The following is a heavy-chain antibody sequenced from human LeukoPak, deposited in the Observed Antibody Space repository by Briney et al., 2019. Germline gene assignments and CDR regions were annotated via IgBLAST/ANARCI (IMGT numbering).Heavy chain of an antibody. Sequence: GGSLRLSCAASGFTFSSYSMNWVRQAPGKGLEWVSAISGSGGSTYYADSVKGRFTISRDNSKNTLYLQMNSLRAEDTAVYYCAKAWGYDILTGYSYFDYWGQGTLVTVSS. V-gene: IGHV3-23*01. CDR1: GFTFSSYS. D-gene: IGHD3-9*01. J-gene: IGHJ4*02. CDR2: ISGSGGST. CDR3: AKAWGYDILTGYSYFDY.